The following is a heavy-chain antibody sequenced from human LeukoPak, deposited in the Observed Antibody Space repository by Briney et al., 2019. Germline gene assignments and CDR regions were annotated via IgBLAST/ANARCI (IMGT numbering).Heavy chain of an antibody. D-gene: IGHD3-10*01. J-gene: IGHJ4*02. CDR3: ARDLSMVRGVEDY. V-gene: IGHV3-23*01. CDR2: ISFSGGNT. Sequence: GGSLRLSCTASGFTFSSYAMNWVRQAPGKGLEWVSVISFSGGNTNYADSVKGRFTISRDNSKNTLYLQMNSLRAEDTAVYYCARDLSMVRGVEDYWGQGTLVTVSS. CDR1: GFTFSSYA.